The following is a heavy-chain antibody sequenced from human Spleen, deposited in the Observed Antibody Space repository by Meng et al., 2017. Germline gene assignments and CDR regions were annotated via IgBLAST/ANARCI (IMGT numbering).Heavy chain of an antibody. D-gene: IGHD4-11*01. Sequence: GESLKISCAASGSIISGSDIHWVRQASGKGLEWVGRIVTKTKNYATAYAASVKGRFTISRDDSENMAYLQMNILETEDTALYYCTIYTRGHIWGQGSMVTVSS. CDR3: TIYTRGHI. CDR2: IVTKTKNYAT. V-gene: IGHV3-73*01. J-gene: IGHJ3*02. CDR1: GSIISGSD.